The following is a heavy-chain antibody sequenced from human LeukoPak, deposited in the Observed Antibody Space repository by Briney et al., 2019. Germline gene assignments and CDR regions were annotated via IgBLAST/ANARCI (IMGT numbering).Heavy chain of an antibody. V-gene: IGHV3-23*01. CDR2: ISGSGAST. D-gene: IGHD6-19*01. CDR1: GFTSGTYA. Sequence: PGGSLRLSCAASGFTSGTYAMTWVRQAPGKGLEWVSAISGSGASTYYADSVKGRFTISRDNSKNTLYLQMNSLRAEDTAVYYCARSRAAVAGYFDYWGQGTLVTVSS. J-gene: IGHJ4*02. CDR3: ARSRAAVAGYFDY.